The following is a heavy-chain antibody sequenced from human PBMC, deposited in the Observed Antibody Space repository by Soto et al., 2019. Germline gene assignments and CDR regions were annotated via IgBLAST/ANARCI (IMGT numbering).Heavy chain of an antibody. CDR2: IGHDGEVR. Sequence: QVQLVESGGAVVQRGGSLRLSCVASGYNFGHHSIHWVRQAPGRELEWETVIGHDGEVRRYADSVRGRFTISTDNSRNTVYLQMTSLKTEDTAMYFCAKEISVIAGHWYFDLWGRGTLVIVSS. D-gene: IGHD2-15*01. V-gene: IGHV3-30*18. J-gene: IGHJ2*01. CDR1: GYNFGHHS. CDR3: AKEISVIAGHWYFDL.